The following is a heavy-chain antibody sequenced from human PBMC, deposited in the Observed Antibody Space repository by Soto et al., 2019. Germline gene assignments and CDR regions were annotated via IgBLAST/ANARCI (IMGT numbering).Heavy chain of an antibody. D-gene: IGHD2-8*02. CDR3: AKDISAVGYDPAGIDY. V-gene: IGHV3-23*01. CDR2: ISGSGDRT. J-gene: IGHJ4*02. CDR1: GFTFSRHP. Sequence: PGGSLRLSCVFSGFTFSRHPMNWVRQAPGKGLEWVSSISGSGDRTYFTDSVKGRFTVARDNSGNTLHLQMSSLRAEDTAVYFCAKDISAVGYDPAGIDYWGQGILVTVSS.